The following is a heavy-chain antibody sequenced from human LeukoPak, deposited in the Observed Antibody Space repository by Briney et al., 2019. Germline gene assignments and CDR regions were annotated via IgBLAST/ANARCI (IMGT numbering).Heavy chain of an antibody. J-gene: IGHJ4*02. CDR2: IYPGDSDT. CDR3: ARPQDPAIAAAGIFYY. D-gene: IGHD6-13*01. CDR1: GYSFTSYW. V-gene: IGHV5-51*01. Sequence: GESLKISCKGSGYSFTSYWIGWVRQMPGKGLEWMGIIYPGDSDTRYSPSFQGQVTISADKSISTAYLQWSSLKASDTAMYYCARPQDPAIAAAGIFYYWGQGTLVTVSS.